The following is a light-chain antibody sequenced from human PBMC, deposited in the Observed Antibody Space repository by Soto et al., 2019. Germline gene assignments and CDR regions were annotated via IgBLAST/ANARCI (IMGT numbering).Light chain of an antibody. CDR2: GVT. Sequence: QSALTQPASVSGSPGQSITISCTGTSSDVGTYNYVSWYQQHPGKAPKLIIYGVTNRPSGVSNRFSGSKSGNTASLTISGLQAEEGAGYYCSSYTSSAFVVFGGGIKLTVL. CDR1: SSDVGTYNY. V-gene: IGLV2-14*01. J-gene: IGLJ2*01. CDR3: SSYTSSAFVV.